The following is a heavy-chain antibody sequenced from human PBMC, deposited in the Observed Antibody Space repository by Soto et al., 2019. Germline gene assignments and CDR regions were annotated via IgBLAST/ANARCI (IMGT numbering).Heavy chain of an antibody. V-gene: IGHV1-18*01. CDR2: ISAYNGNT. CDR1: GYSFTTYG. CDR3: AREGPAPYYYYGMDV. Sequence: QVQLVQSGGEVKKPGASVKVSCKTSGYSFTTYGISWVRQAPGQGLEWMGWISAYNGNTNYAQKLQGRVTMTTDTSTSTAYMELRGLRSDDTAVYYCAREGPAPYYYYGMDVWGQGSTVTVFS. J-gene: IGHJ6*02.